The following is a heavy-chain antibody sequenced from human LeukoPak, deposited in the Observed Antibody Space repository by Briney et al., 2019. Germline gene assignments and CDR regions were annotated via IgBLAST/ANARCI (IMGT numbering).Heavy chain of an antibody. CDR3: ARVGQGLDY. J-gene: IGHJ4*02. Sequence: GGSLRLSCAASGFTFSTYAMSWVRQAPGKGLEWVSAISGSGGSIYYADSVKGRFTISRDNSKNTLYLQMSSLRAEDTAMYYCARVGQGLDYWGQGTLVTVSS. CDR1: GFTFSTYA. CDR2: ISGSGGSI. V-gene: IGHV3-23*01.